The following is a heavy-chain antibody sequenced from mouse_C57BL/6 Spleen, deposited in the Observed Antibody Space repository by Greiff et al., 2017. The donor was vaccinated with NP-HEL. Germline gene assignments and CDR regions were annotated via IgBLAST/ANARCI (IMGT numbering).Heavy chain of an antibody. CDR1: GFTFSSYA. V-gene: IGHV5-4*01. CDR3: ARDSNSYAMDY. D-gene: IGHD2-5*01. J-gene: IGHJ4*01. CDR2: ISDGGSYT. Sequence: EVKLMESGGGLVKPGGSLKLSCAASGFTFSSYAMSWVRQTPEKRLEWVATISDGGSYTYYPDNVKGRFTISRDNAKNNLYLQMSHLKSEDTAMYYCARDSNSYAMDYWGQGTSVTVSS.